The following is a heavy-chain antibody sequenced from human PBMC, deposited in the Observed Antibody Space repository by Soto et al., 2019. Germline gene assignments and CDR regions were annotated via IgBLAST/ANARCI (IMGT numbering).Heavy chain of an antibody. V-gene: IGHV3-30*18. J-gene: IGHJ3*01. Sequence: QVQLVESGGGVVQPGTSLRLSCAASGFTFNNYGMHWVRQAPGTGLEWVAAISSDGRDKYYADSVKGRLTISRDNSKNTLYLQMHSLRAEDTAVYYCAKDQGIAASHGIDWGQGTMVTVSS. CDR3: AKDQGIAASHGID. CDR2: ISSDGRDK. D-gene: IGHD6-13*01. CDR1: GFTFNNYG.